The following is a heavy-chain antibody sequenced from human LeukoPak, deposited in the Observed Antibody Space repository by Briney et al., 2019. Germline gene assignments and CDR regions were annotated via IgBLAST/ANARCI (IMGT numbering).Heavy chain of an antibody. V-gene: IGHV3-49*04. Sequence: GRSLTLSCATSGFSFADSYINWVRQAPGKEPEWVAAIRSRARGATTEYAASAKGRFTIPRDDSKGIAYLQMNNLKTDDTAVYYCTGSAGLCSWFSCFFHWGRGAPVMVSS. J-gene: IGHJ4*02. CDR3: TGSAGLCSWFSCFFH. CDR2: IRSRARGATT. CDR1: GFSFADSY. D-gene: IGHD2-15*01.